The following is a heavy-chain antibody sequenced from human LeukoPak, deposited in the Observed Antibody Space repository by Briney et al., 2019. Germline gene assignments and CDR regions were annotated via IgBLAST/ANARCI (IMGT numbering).Heavy chain of an antibody. CDR3: ARANRYDLFFDY. V-gene: IGHV4-39*07. CDR1: GGSFSSRSYY. J-gene: IGHJ4*02. Sequence: SETLSLTCTVSGGSFSSRSYYWGWLRQPPGKGLEWIGSIYSSGSTYYNPSLKSRVTISVDTSKNQISLKLSSVTAADTAVYYCARANRYDLFFDYWGQGTLVTVSS. D-gene: IGHD5-12*01. CDR2: IYSSGST.